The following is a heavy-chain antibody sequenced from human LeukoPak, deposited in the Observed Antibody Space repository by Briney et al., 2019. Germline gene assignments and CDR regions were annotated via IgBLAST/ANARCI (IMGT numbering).Heavy chain of an antibody. V-gene: IGHV3-23*01. CDR2: ISNSGDDT. Sequence: QPGGSQRLSCAASGFTLRNYAMSWVRQAPGKGLECVSVISNSGDDTYYADPVKGRFTISRDNSRNMLYLQMNSLRAEDTAVYYCAKTWYSTSMDYWGQGTLVAVSS. CDR1: GFTLRNYA. J-gene: IGHJ4*02. CDR3: AKTWYSTSMDY. D-gene: IGHD6-6*01.